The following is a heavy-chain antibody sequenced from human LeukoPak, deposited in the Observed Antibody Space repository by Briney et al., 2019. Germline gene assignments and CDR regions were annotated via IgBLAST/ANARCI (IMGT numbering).Heavy chain of an antibody. Sequence: GGSLRLSCAASGFVVGGNYMSWVRQAPGKGLEWVSVIYSGGSTYYADSVKGRFSASRDSSTSTLFLQMDSLRVEDTAMYYCARPTDGDSTRYGMDVWGQGTTVIVSS. D-gene: IGHD2-21*02. CDR2: IYSGGST. CDR1: GFVVGGNY. V-gene: IGHV3-53*01. J-gene: IGHJ6*02. CDR3: ARPTDGDSTRYGMDV.